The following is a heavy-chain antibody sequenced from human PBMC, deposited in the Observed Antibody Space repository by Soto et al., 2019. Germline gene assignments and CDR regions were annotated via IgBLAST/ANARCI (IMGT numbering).Heavy chain of an antibody. D-gene: IGHD3-22*01. J-gene: IGHJ4*02. V-gene: IGHV1-69*01. CDR1: GGLFSSYP. Sequence: QEQLVQAGAEVTKPGSSVKVSCKASGGLFSSYPISWLRQVPGQGLEWMGGIIPVFQTAYYTQRFPGRVTITADESPNTAYMELSSLRSEDTAIDYCARGGSGYTWFNEFWGQGTLVTVSS. CDR3: ARGGSGYTWFNEF. CDR2: IIPVFQTA.